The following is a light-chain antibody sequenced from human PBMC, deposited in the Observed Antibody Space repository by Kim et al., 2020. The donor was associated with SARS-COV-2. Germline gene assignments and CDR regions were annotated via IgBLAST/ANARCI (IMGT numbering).Light chain of an antibody. Sequence: LSPRDRATRSCRAGQTVSSTYLGWYQEKPGQAPGLIIYGALNRATGIPDRCSGSGSGTDFTLTISRLEQEEFAVYCCQHYGTSPISFGRGTRLEIK. J-gene: IGKJ5*01. V-gene: IGKV3-20*01. CDR3: QHYGTSPIS. CDR2: GAL. CDR1: QTVSSTY.